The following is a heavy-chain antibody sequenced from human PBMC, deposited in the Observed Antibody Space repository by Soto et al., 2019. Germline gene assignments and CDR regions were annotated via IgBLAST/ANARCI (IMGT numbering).Heavy chain of an antibody. J-gene: IGHJ4*02. CDR1: GFTFSSYD. Sequence: GGSLRLSCAASGFTFSSYDMHWVRQPTGKGLEWVSGIGIVGDTYYADSVKGRFTISRENAKNSLYLQMNSLRAGDTAVYYCARVLPGYSGSDDYYDYWGQVDLVTVSS. CDR3: ARVLPGYSGSDDYYDY. CDR2: IGIVGDT. D-gene: IGHD5-12*01. V-gene: IGHV3-13*04.